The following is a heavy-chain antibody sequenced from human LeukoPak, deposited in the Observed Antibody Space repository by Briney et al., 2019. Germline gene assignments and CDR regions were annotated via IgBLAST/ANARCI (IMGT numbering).Heavy chain of an antibody. CDR3: ARHTRWGTPQYWYFDL. CDR2: ISSSSSYI. D-gene: IGHD7-27*01. J-gene: IGHJ2*01. CDR1: GFTFSSYS. V-gene: IGHV3-21*04. Sequence: GGSLRLSCAASGFTFSSYSMNWVRQAPGKGLEWVSSISSSSSYIYYADSVKGRFTISRDNAKNSLYLQMNSLRAEDTAVYYCARHTRWGTPQYWYFDLWGRGTLVTVSS.